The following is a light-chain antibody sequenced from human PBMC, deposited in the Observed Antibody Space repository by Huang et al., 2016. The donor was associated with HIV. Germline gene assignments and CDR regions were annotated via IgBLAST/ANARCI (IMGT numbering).Light chain of an antibody. CDR1: QSVRSW. CDR2: QAS. V-gene: IGKV1-5*03. J-gene: IGKJ1*01. Sequence: DIQMTPSPSTLSASVGDRVTIICRASQSVRSWLAWYQQQPGKAPKLLIYQASTLQNGVPSRFSGSGSGTEFTLTISSLQPDDFATYYCQQYSSYIQWTFGQGTKVEI. CDR3: QQYSSYIQWT.